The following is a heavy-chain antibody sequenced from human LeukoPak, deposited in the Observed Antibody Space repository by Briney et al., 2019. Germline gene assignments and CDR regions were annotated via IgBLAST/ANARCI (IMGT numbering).Heavy chain of an antibody. CDR1: GFSFDEYT. J-gene: IGHJ1*01. D-gene: IGHD3-22*01. CDR3: AKDLDSSGYRFSFRH. CDR2: ISWDGGSR. Sequence: PGGSLRLSCAASGFSFDEYTLHWVRQAPGKGLEWVSLISWDGGSRDYADSVKGRFTISRDNSKNSLYLQMNSLRTEDTALYYCAKDLDSSGYRFSFRHWGQGTLVTVSS. V-gene: IGHV3-43*01.